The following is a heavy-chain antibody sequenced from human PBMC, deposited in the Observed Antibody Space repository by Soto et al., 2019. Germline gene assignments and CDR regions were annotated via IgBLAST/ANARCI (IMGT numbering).Heavy chain of an antibody. CDR1: GFSFNTFD. J-gene: IGHJ4*02. D-gene: IGHD5-12*01. CDR3: TKGAWLDY. Sequence: EVQVLESGGDLVEPGGSLRLSCAASGFSFNTFDMSWVRQAPGKGLEWVSVILGRDDTTYYADSVKGRFTISRDTFKNTLHLQMNSPRVEDTALYFCTKGAWLDYWGQGTLVTVSS. CDR2: ILGRDDTT. V-gene: IGHV3-23*01.